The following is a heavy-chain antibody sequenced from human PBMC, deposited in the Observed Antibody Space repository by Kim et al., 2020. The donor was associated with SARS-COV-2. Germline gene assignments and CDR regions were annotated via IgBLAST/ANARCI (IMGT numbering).Heavy chain of an antibody. Sequence: GGSLRLSCAASGFTFDDYAMHWVRQAPGKGLEWVSGISWNSGSIGYADSVKGRFTISRDNAKNSLYLQMNSLRAEDTAMYYCAKALRSSWSGYIPPYYY. D-gene: IGHD3-3*01. CDR2: ISWNSGSI. CDR1: GFTFDDYA. V-gene: IGHV3-9*01. CDR3: AKALRSSWSGYIPPYYY. J-gene: IGHJ6*01.